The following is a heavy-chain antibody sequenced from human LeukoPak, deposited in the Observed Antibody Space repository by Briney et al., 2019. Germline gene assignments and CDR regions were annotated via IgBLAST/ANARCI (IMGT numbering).Heavy chain of an antibody. CDR2: IIPIFSTA. CDR1: GGTFGRYA. D-gene: IGHD2-15*01. J-gene: IGHJ6*03. V-gene: IGHV1-69*01. Sequence: SVKVSCKASGGTFGRYAINWVRQTPGQGLEWMGGIIPIFSTANYAQKFQGRVTITADESTSTAYMELSSLRSEDTAVYYCATKPHKAARRYGGYYYFMDVWGKGTTVTVSS. CDR3: ATKPHKAARRYGGYYYFMDV.